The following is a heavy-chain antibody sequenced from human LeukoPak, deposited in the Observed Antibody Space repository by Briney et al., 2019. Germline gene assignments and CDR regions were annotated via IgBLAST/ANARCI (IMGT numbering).Heavy chain of an antibody. D-gene: IGHD4-17*01. J-gene: IGHJ5*02. CDR1: GGSISSGGYY. V-gene: IGHV4-31*03. Sequence: PSETLSLTCTVSGGSISSGGYYWSWIRQHPGKGLEWIGYIYYSGSTYYNPSLKSRVTISVDTSKNQFSLKLSSVTAADTAVYYCARGDPYGDYEFVPWGRGTLVTVSS. CDR2: IYYSGST. CDR3: ARGDPYGDYEFVP.